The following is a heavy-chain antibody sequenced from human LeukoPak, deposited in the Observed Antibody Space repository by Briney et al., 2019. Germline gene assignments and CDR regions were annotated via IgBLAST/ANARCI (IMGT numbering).Heavy chain of an antibody. J-gene: IGHJ4*02. CDR2: INPNSAGT. Sequence: ASVKVSCKASGYTFTGYYMHWVRQAPGQGLEWMGWINPNSAGTNYAQKFQGRVTMSRDTSISTAYMELTRLRSDDTAVYYCAREDGGSYSPFHYWGRGTLVTVSS. V-gene: IGHV1-2*02. D-gene: IGHD1-26*01. CDR3: AREDGGSYSPFHY. CDR1: GYTFTGYY.